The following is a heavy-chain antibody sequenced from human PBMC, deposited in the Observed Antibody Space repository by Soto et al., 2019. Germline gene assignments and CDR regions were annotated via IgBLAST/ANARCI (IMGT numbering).Heavy chain of an antibody. CDR2: IYPGDSHT. CDR1: GCSFTSYC. V-gene: IGHV5-51*01. CDR3: ARHEVVPAARPLGYYYYLDV. D-gene: IGHD2-2*01. Sequence: PGESLKISWKGSGCSFTSYCIGWVRQMPGKGLEWMGIIYPGDSHTRYSPSFQRHVTISAAKSISTAYLQWSSLKASDTAMYYCARHEVVPAARPLGYYYYLDVWGKGTTVTVSS. J-gene: IGHJ6*03.